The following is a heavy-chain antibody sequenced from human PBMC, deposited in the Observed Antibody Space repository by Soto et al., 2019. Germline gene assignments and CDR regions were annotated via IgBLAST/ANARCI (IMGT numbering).Heavy chain of an antibody. D-gene: IGHD3-10*01. J-gene: IGHJ6*02. CDR1: GGSISSGGYY. CDR3: ARGGQDYYYYGMDV. Sequence: PSETLSLTCTVSGGSISSGGYYWSWIRQHPGKGLEWIGYIYYSGSTYYNPSLKSRVTISVDTSKNQFSLKLSSVTAADTAVYYCARGGQDYYYYGMDVWGQGTTVTVSS. V-gene: IGHV4-31*03. CDR2: IYYSGST.